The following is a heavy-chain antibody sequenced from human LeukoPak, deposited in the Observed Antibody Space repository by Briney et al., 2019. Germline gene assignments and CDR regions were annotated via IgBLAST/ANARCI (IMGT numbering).Heavy chain of an antibody. CDR3: ARMSAFNNDY. CDR2: INHSGST. Sequence: PSETLSLTCAVYGGSFSDYSWSWTRQPPGKGLEWIGEINHSGSTNYNPSLKSRLTISIDTSKNQFSLKLRSVTASDTAVYYCARMSAFNNDYWGQGTLVSVSS. J-gene: IGHJ4*02. V-gene: IGHV4-34*01. CDR1: GGSFSDYS. D-gene: IGHD1-14*01.